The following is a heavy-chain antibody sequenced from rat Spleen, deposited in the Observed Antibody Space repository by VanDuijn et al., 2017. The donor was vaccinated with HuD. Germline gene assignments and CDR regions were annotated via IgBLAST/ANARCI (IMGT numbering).Heavy chain of an antibody. CDR2: ITNTGGST. J-gene: IGHJ2*01. CDR1: GFTFNNYW. Sequence: EVQLVESGGGLVQPGRSLKLSCVASGFTFNNYWMTWIRQAPGKVLEWVASITNTGGSTYYPDSVKGRFTISRDNAKSTLYLQINSLRSEDTATYYCTRDDTTGIPYWGQGVMVTVSS. V-gene: IGHV5-31*01. D-gene: IGHD1-9*01. CDR3: TRDDTTGIPY.